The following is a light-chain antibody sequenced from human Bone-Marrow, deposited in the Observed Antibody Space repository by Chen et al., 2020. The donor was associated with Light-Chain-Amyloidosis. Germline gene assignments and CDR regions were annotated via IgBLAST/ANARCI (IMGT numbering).Light chain of an antibody. CDR1: SSDVGGDNH. CDR2: EVT. J-gene: IGLJ1*01. Sequence: QSALPQPASVSGSPGQSITISCTGTSSDVGGDNHVSWYQQHPDKAPKLMIYEVTNRPSWVPDRFSGSKSDNTASLTIAGLQTEDEADYFFSSYTITNNLVFGRGTRVTVL. V-gene: IGLV2-14*01. CDR3: SSYTITNNLV.